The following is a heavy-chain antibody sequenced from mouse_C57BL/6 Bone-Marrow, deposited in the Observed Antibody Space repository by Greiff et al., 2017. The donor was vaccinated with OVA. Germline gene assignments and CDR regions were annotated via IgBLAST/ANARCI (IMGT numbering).Heavy chain of an antibody. CDR2: INPNNGGT. J-gene: IGHJ1*03. V-gene: IGHV1-26*01. CDR1: GYTFTDYY. Sequence: EVQLQQSGPELVKPGASVKISCKASGYTFTDYYMNWVKQSHGKSLEWIGDINPNNGGTSYNQKFKGKATLTVDKSSSTAYMELRSLTSKDSAVYYSARKGPYYSYWYFDVWGTGTTVTVSS. D-gene: IGHD1-1*01. CDR3: ARKGPYYSYWYFDV.